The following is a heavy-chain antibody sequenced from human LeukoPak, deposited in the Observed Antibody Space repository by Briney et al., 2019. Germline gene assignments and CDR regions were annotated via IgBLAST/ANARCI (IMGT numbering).Heavy chain of an antibody. D-gene: IGHD6-13*01. CDR2: ISYDGSNK. CDR1: GFTFSSYG. V-gene: IGHV3-30*18. Sequence: PGGSLRLSCAASGFTFSSYGMHWVRQAPGKGLEWVAVISYDGSNKYCVDSVKGRFTISRDNSKNTLYLQMNSLRAEDTAVYYCAKVTLSRQQLVRGPFDYWGQGTLVTVSS. J-gene: IGHJ4*02. CDR3: AKVTLSRQQLVRGPFDY.